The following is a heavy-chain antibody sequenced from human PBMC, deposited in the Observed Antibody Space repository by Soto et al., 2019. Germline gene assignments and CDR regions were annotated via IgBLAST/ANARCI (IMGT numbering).Heavy chain of an antibody. CDR3: AKTQRAFGGVIATYYFDY. J-gene: IGHJ4*02. CDR2: ISGSGGST. V-gene: IGHV3-23*01. Sequence: GGSLRLSCAASGFTVSSNYMSWVRQAPGKGLEWVSVISGSGGSTYYADSVKGRFTISRDNSKNTLYLQMNSLRAEDTAVYYCAKTQRAFGGVIATYYFDYWGQGTLVTVSS. CDR1: GFTVSSNY. D-gene: IGHD3-16*02.